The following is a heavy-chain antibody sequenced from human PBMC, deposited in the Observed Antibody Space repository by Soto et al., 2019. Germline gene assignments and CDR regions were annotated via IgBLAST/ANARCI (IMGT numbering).Heavy chain of an antibody. CDR3: ARDPGYCSSTSCLYYFDY. CDR2: ISYDGSNK. D-gene: IGHD2-2*01. V-gene: IGHV3-30-3*01. J-gene: IGHJ4*02. Sequence: QVRLVESGGGVVQPGRSLRLSCAASGFTFSSYAMHWVRQAPGKGLEWVAVISYDGSNKYYADSVKGRFTISRDNSKNTLYLQMNSLRAEDTAVYYCARDPGYCSSTSCLYYFDYWGQGTLVTVSS. CDR1: GFTFSSYA.